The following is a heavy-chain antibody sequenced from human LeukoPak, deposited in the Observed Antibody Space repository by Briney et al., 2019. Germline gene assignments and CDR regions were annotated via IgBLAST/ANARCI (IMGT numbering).Heavy chain of an antibody. Sequence: GSSVRVSCKASGGTFSSYAISWVRQAPGQGLEWMGGIIPIFGTANYAQKFQGRVTITTDESTSTAYMELSSLRSEDTAVYYCARGIRGYYDSRPPLNWGQGTLVTVSS. J-gene: IGHJ4*02. V-gene: IGHV1-69*05. CDR1: GGTFSSYA. CDR3: ARGIRGYYDSRPPLN. D-gene: IGHD3-22*01. CDR2: IIPIFGTA.